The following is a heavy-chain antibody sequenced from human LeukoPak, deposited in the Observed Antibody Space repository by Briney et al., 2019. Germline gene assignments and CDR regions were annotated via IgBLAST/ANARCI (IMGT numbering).Heavy chain of an antibody. D-gene: IGHD2-21*02. J-gene: IGHJ4*02. CDR2: INHSGST. CDR1: GGSFSGYY. Sequence: SETLSLTCAVYGGSFSGYYWSWIRQPPGKGLEWIGEINHSGSTNYNPSLKSRVTISVDTSKNQFSLKLSSVTAADTAVYYCAATPYCGGDCYSAVDYWGQGTLVTVSS. CDR3: AATPYCGGDCYSAVDY. V-gene: IGHV4-34*01.